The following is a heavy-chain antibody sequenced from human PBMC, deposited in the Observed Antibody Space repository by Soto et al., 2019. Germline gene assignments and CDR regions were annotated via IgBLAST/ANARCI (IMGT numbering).Heavy chain of an antibody. CDR3: ARSACSGGSCYYNWFDP. Sequence: QVQLVQSGAEVKKPGSSVKVSCKASGGTFSSYAISWVRQAPGQGLEWMGGIIPIFGTANYAQKFQGRVTITADESTRTAYMELSSRRSEDKAVYYCARSACSGGSCYYNWFDPWGQGTLVTVSS. CDR1: GGTFSSYA. V-gene: IGHV1-69*01. J-gene: IGHJ5*02. CDR2: IIPIFGTA. D-gene: IGHD2-15*01.